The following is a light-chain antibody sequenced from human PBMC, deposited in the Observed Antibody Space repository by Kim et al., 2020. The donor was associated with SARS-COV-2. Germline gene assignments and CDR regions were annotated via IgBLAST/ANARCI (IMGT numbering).Light chain of an antibody. CDR2: QDT. CDR1: KMGDKY. CDR3: QAWDSSTKGV. V-gene: IGLV3-1*01. Sequence: SYELTQPPSESVSPGQTATITCSGDKMGDKYVCWYQQKPGQSPVLVIYQDTKRPSGIPERFSGSNSGNTATLTISGTQAMDEADYYCQAWDSSTKGVFGGGTKVTVL. J-gene: IGLJ3*02.